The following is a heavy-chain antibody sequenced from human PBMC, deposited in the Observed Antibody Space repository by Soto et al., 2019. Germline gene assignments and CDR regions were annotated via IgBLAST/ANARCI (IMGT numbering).Heavy chain of an antibody. Sequence: GGSLRLSCTASGFTFGDYAMSWFRQAPGKGLEWVGFIRSKAYGGTTEYAASVKGRFTISRDDSKSIAYLQMNSLKTEDTAVYYCTRDRYSSSWYPVSGWFDPWGQGTLVTVSS. V-gene: IGHV3-49*03. D-gene: IGHD6-13*01. CDR2: IRSKAYGGTT. J-gene: IGHJ5*02. CDR1: GFTFGDYA. CDR3: TRDRYSSSWYPVSGWFDP.